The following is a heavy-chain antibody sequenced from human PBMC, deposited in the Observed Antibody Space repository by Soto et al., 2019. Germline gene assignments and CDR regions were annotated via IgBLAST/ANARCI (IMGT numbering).Heavy chain of an antibody. CDR2: ISGSSSTI. D-gene: IGHD3-3*01. CDR1: GFTFSTYS. V-gene: IGHV3-48*01. Sequence: EVQLVESGGGLVQPGGSLRLSCAASGFTFSTYSINWVRQAPGKGLEWLSYISGSSSTIFYADSEKGRFTIARDNAKTSLYLQMNSLRAEDTAVYYCVRESHDSLFDSWGQGTLVTVSS. J-gene: IGHJ4*02. CDR3: VRESHDSLFDS.